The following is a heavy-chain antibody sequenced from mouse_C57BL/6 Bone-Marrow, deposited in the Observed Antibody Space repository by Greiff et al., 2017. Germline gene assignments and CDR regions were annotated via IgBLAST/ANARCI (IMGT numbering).Heavy chain of an antibody. Sequence: QVQLQQSGAELARPGASVKLSCKASGYTFTSYGISWVKQRTGQGLEWIGEIYPRSGNTYYNEKFKGKATLTAAKSSSTAYMELRSLTSEDSAVYFCARGIYYGSSYYFDYWGQGTTLTVSS. V-gene: IGHV1-81*01. CDR3: ARGIYYGSSYYFDY. CDR1: GYTFTSYG. J-gene: IGHJ2*01. D-gene: IGHD1-1*01. CDR2: IYPRSGNT.